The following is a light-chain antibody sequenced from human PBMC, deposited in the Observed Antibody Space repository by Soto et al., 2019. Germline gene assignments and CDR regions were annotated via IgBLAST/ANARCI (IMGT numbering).Light chain of an antibody. V-gene: IGKV3-20*01. CDR3: QQYCSSPWT. Sequence: EVVLTQSPDTLALSPGDRATVSCTASRSVSSGYFAWYQQKPGQAPRLLLFGASTRATGIPDRFSGSGSVTDFSLTISRLEPDDVALYYCQQYCSSPWTFGQGTKVEVK. CDR1: RSVSSGY. J-gene: IGKJ1*01. CDR2: GAS.